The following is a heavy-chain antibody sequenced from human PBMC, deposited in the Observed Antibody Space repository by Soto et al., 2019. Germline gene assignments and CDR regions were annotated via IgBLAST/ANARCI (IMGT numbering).Heavy chain of an antibody. CDR3: ARVKLYSSGWYRYYYGMDV. CDR2: ISAYNGNT. D-gene: IGHD6-19*01. V-gene: IGHV1-18*04. J-gene: IGHJ6*02. Sequence: ASVKVSCKASGYTFTDDFIHWVRQAPGQGLEWMGWISAYNGNTNYAQKLQGRVTMTTDTSTSTAYMELRSLRSDDTAVYYCARVKLYSSGWYRYYYGMDVWGQGTTVTVSS. CDR1: GYTFTDDF.